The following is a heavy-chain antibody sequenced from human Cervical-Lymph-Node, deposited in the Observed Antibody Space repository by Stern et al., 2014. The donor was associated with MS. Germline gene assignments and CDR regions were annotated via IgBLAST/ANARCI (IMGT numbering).Heavy chain of an antibody. CDR3: ARHGPPRRRDDSNHPNFDY. D-gene: IGHD5-24*01. V-gene: IGHV4-59*08. CDR2: LYYSGNT. J-gene: IGHJ4*02. CDR1: GGSISSNY. Sequence: QVQLQESGPGLVKPSETLSLTCTVSGGSISSNYWSWIRQPPGKGLEWIGYLYYSGNTNYNPSLKSRVTTSVDTSKNQFSQSLRTVTAADTAVYYCARHGPPRRRDDSNHPNFDYWGPGTLVAVSS.